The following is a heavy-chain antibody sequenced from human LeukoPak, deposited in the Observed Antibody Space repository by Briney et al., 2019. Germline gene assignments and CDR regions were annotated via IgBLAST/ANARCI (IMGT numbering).Heavy chain of an antibody. CDR3: ARLQWLGHFDY. Sequence: ASVKVSCKASGGTFSSYAISWVRQAPGQGLEWMGGIIPIFGTANYAQKFQGRVTITADESTSTAYMELSSLRSDDTAVYYCARLQWLGHFDYWGQGTLVTVSS. CDR2: IIPIFGTA. J-gene: IGHJ4*02. V-gene: IGHV1-69*13. D-gene: IGHD6-19*01. CDR1: GGTFSSYA.